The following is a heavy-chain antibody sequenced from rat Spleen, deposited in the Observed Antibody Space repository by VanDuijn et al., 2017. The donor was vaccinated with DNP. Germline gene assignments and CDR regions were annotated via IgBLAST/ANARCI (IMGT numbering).Heavy chain of an antibody. V-gene: IGHV5-58*01. CDR3: ASWAPIAPLSTSNY. CDR2: INTDGDTT. CDR1: GFTFSNYW. D-gene: IGHD1-2*01. J-gene: IGHJ2*01. Sequence: EVQLMETGGGLVKSGRSLKLSCVVSGFTFSNYWMYWIRQAPGKGLEWVASINTDGDTTDYPDSVKGRFTISRDNAENTISLQMNSLRSEDTATYYCASWAPIAPLSTSNYWGQGVMVTVSS.